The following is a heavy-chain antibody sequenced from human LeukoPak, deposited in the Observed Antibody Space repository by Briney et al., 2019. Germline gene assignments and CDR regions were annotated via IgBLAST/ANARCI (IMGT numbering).Heavy chain of an antibody. Sequence: GGSLRLSCAASGFTVSSNYMSWVRQAPGKGLEWVSVIYSGGSTYYADSVKGRFTISRDNSKNTLYLQMSSLRAEDTAVYYCARLYYYDSSGYDDAFDIWGQGTMVTVSS. J-gene: IGHJ3*02. D-gene: IGHD3-22*01. CDR1: GFTVSSNY. CDR3: ARLYYYDSSGYDDAFDI. CDR2: IYSGGST. V-gene: IGHV3-53*01.